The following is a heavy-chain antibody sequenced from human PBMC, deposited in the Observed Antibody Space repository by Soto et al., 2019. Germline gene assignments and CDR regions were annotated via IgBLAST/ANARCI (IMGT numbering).Heavy chain of an antibody. CDR2: IYYSGST. CDR3: AIAVAGTLDY. CDR1: GGSFSSGGYY. V-gene: IGHV4-31*03. Sequence: SETLSLTCTVSGGSFSSGGYYWSWIRQHPGKGLEWIGYIYYSGSTYYNPSYKSRVTISVDTSKNQFSLKLSSVTAADTAVYYCAIAVAGTLDYWGQGTLVTVSS. J-gene: IGHJ4*02. D-gene: IGHD6-19*01.